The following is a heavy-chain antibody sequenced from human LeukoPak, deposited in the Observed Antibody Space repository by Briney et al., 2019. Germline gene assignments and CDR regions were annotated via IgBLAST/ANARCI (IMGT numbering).Heavy chain of an antibody. V-gene: IGHV1-46*01. CDR2: INPSGGST. D-gene: IGHD2-8*01. CDR1: GYTFTSYY. Sequence: ASVKVSCKASGYTFTSYYMHWVRQAPGQGLEWMGIINPSGGSTSYAQKFQGRVTMTRDTSISTAYMELSRLRSDDTAVYYCARVPIVLMVYANENFDYWGQGTLVTVSS. J-gene: IGHJ4*02. CDR3: ARVPIVLMVYANENFDY.